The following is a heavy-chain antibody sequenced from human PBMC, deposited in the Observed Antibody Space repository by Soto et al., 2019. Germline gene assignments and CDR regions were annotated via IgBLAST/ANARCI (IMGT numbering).Heavy chain of an antibody. D-gene: IGHD6-19*01. CDR3: ERHVAVPGAHLDY. V-gene: IGHV4-59*01. Sequence: SDTLSLTCSVSGGSISGSYCSWMRHSPGKGLEWLGYVYYTGSTNYIPSLRSRVSISVDTSKNEFSLRLSSVTAAETAVYFCERHVAVPGAHLDYWGQGTQVTVP. J-gene: IGHJ4*02. CDR2: VYYTGST. CDR1: GGSISGSY.